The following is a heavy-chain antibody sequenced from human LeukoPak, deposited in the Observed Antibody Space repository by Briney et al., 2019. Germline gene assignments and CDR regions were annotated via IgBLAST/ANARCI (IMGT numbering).Heavy chain of an antibody. CDR2: ISAYNGKT. J-gene: IGHJ5*02. CDR3: ARDRLPQTSIAAAGPDNWFDP. Sequence: ASVKVSCKASGYTFTSYGISWVRQAPGQGLEWMGWISAYNGKTNYAQKLQGRVTRTTDTSTSTAYMELRSLRSDDTAVYYCARDRLPQTSIAAAGPDNWFDPWGQGTLVTVSS. CDR1: GYTFTSYG. D-gene: IGHD6-13*01. V-gene: IGHV1-18*01.